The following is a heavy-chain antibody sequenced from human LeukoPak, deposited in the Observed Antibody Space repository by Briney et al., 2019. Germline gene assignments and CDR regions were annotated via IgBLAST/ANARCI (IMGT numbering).Heavy chain of an antibody. D-gene: IGHD6-13*01. CDR2: ISGSGGST. CDR3: AKDSSSWKRSGFDY. Sequence: PEGSLRLSCAASGFTFSSYGMSWVRQAPGKGLEWVSAISGSGGSTYYADSVKGRFTISRDNSKNTLYLQMNSLRAEDTAVYYCAKDSSSWKRSGFDYWGQGTLVTVSS. V-gene: IGHV3-23*01. CDR1: GFTFSSYG. J-gene: IGHJ4*02.